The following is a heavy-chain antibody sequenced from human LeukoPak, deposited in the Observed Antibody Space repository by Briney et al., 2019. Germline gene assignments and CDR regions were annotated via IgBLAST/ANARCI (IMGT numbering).Heavy chain of an antibody. J-gene: IGHJ6*02. D-gene: IGHD3-3*01. V-gene: IGHV1-8*01. CDR3: ARAHYDFWSGYSVGGMDV. CDR2: MNPNSGNT. Sequence: AASVNVSCTASGYTFTSYDINWVRQATGQGLEWMGWMNPNSGNTGYAQKFQGRVTMTRNTSISTAYMELSSLRSEDTAVYYCARAHYDFWSGYSVGGMDVWGQGTTVTVSS. CDR1: GYTFTSYD.